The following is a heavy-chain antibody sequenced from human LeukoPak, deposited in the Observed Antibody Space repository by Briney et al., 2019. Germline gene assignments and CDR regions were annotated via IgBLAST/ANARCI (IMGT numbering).Heavy chain of an antibody. CDR1: VYTLTEVS. Sequence: ASVKVSCKISVYTLTEVSMHWVRQAPGKGLEWMGGFDPADGEPIYAQKFQGRVTMSEDTSTDTAYMDLSSLRSEDTAVYYCATEVVGYGDVHYFDSWGQGTLVTVSS. V-gene: IGHV1-24*01. CDR3: ATEVVGYGDVHYFDS. J-gene: IGHJ4*02. D-gene: IGHD4-17*01. CDR2: FDPADGEP.